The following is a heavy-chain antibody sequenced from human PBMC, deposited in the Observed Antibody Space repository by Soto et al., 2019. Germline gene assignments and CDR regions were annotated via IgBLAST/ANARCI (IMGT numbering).Heavy chain of an antibody. Sequence: PGGSLRLSCAASGFTFSNAWMSCVRQAPEKRLEWVGRIKSKTDGGTTDYAAPVKGRFTISRDDSKNTLYLQMNSLKTEDTAVYYCTTETYYDFWSGPYFDYWGQGTLVTVSS. CDR2: IKSKTDGGTT. CDR1: GFTFSNAW. D-gene: IGHD3-3*01. J-gene: IGHJ4*02. V-gene: IGHV3-15*01. CDR3: TTETYYDFWSGPYFDY.